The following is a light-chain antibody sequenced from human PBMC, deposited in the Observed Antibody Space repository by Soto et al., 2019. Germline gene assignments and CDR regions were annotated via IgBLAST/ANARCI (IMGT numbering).Light chain of an antibody. V-gene: IGLV2-14*01. CDR3: NSYTSKSTGV. CDR2: EVS. CDR1: SSDVGGYNY. J-gene: IGLJ1*01. Sequence: QSALTQPASVSGSPGQSITISCTGTSSDVGGYNYVSWYQQHPGKAPKLIIYEVSNRPSGVSNRFSGSESGNTASLTISGLQGEDEADYYCNSYTSKSTGVFGTGTKVTVL.